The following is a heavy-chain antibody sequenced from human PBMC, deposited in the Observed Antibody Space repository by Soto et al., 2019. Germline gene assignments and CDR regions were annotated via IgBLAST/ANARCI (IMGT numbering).Heavy chain of an antibody. Sequence: SETLSLTCTVSGGSISSGGYYWSWIRQHPGKGLEWIGYIYYSGSTYYNPSLKSRVTISVDTSKNQFSLKLSSVTAADTAVYYCARGHYYYDSSGFDYWGQGTLVTVSS. J-gene: IGHJ4*02. CDR1: GGSISSGGYY. CDR3: ARGHYYYDSSGFDY. D-gene: IGHD3-22*01. V-gene: IGHV4-31*03. CDR2: IYYSGST.